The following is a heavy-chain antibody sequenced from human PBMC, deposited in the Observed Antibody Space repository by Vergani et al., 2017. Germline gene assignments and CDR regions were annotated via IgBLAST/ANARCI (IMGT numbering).Heavy chain of an antibody. CDR3: GSVPPNAMVRGVFGNY. CDR2: MNPNSGNT. CDR1: GYTFTSYD. Sequence: QVQLVQSGAEVKKPGASVKVSCKASGYTFTSYDINWVRQATGQGLEWMGWMNPNSGNTGYAQKFRGRVTMTRNTSISTAYTGLSSLRSEDTAVYYCGSVPPNAMVRGVFGNYWGQGTLVTVSS. D-gene: IGHD3-10*01. V-gene: IGHV1-8*01. J-gene: IGHJ4*02.